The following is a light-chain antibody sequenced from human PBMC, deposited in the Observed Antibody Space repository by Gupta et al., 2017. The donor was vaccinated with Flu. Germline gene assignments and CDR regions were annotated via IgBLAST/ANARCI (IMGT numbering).Light chain of an antibody. Sequence: GDRGTITCRASQNSRSWLAWYQQIPGKAPKLLISKASSLESGVPSRFSGSGSGTDFTLTISSLQPDDFATYYCQQYDTYSWTFGQGTKVEIK. CDR1: QNSRSW. V-gene: IGKV1-5*03. CDR2: KAS. J-gene: IGKJ1*01. CDR3: QQYDTYSWT.